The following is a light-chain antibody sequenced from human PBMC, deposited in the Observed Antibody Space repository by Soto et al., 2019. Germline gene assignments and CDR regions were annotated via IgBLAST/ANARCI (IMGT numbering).Light chain of an antibody. CDR2: DAS. CDR3: QQYNNWPPRYT. V-gene: IGKV3-15*01. J-gene: IGKJ2*01. Sequence: EIVMTQSPATLSVSPGESATLSCRASQSVSSNLAWYQQKLGQAPRLLIYDASTRATGIPARFSGSGSGTEFTLTISSLQSEDVAVYYCQQYNNWPPRYTFGQGSKLEIK. CDR1: QSVSSN.